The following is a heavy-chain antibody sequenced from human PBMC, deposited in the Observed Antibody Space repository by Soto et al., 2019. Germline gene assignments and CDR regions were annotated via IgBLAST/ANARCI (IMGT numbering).Heavy chain of an antibody. V-gene: IGHV3-30-3*01. Sequence: PGGSRRLSCAASGFTFSSYAMHWVRQAPGKGLEWVAVISYDGSSKYYADSVKGRFTISRDTSKNTLYLQMNSLRAEDTAVYYCTREGDIAAAGTDFDYWGQGTLVTVSS. CDR1: GFTFSSYA. J-gene: IGHJ4*02. D-gene: IGHD6-13*01. CDR3: TREGDIAAAGTDFDY. CDR2: ISYDGSSK.